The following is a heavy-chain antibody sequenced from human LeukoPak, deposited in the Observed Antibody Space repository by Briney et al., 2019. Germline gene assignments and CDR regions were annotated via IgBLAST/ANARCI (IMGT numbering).Heavy chain of an antibody. J-gene: IGHJ4*02. CDR1: GFTFSSYG. D-gene: IGHD1-26*01. V-gene: IGHV3-30*18. Sequence: PGRSLRLSCAASGFTFSSYGMHWVRQAPGKGLEWVAVISYDGSNIYYADSVKGRFTISRDNSKNTLYLQMNSLRAEDTAVYYCAKEEQVGAFDYWGQGTLVTVSS. CDR3: AKEEQVGAFDY. CDR2: ISYDGSNI.